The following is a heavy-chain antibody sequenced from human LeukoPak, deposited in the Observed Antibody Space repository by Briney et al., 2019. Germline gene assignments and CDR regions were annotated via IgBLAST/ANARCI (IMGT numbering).Heavy chain of an antibody. Sequence: GQSLRLSCVASGFTFDSFTMNWVRQAPGKGLEWVSSISNHYIYYADSVKGRFTISRDNAKNSMYLQMNSLRAEDTAVYYCARDGWFGELFGTSSNDYWGQGTLVTVSS. CDR1: GFTFDSFT. D-gene: IGHD3-10*01. V-gene: IGHV3-21*04. CDR2: ISNHYI. J-gene: IGHJ4*02. CDR3: ARDGWFGELFGTSSNDY.